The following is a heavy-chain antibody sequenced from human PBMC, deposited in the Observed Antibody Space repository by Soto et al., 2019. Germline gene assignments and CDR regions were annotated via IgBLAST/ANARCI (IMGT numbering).Heavy chain of an antibody. D-gene: IGHD3-22*01. J-gene: IGHJ3*02. Sequence: ASVKVSCKASGYTFTSYGMSWVRQAPGQGLEWMGWISAYNGNTNYAQKLQGRVTMTTDTSTSTAYMELRSLRSDDTAVYYCAREHSLNYYDSSGYWPDAFDIWGQGTMVTVSS. V-gene: IGHV1-18*01. CDR2: ISAYNGNT. CDR1: GYTFTSYG. CDR3: AREHSLNYYDSSGYWPDAFDI.